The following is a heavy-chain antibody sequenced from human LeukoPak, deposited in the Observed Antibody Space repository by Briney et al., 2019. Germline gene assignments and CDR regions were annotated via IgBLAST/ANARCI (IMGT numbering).Heavy chain of an antibody. CDR1: GFTFSDYY. Sequence: GGSLRLSCAASGFTFSDYYMSWIRQAPGKGLEWVSYISGSSTSTNYADSVKGRFTISRDNAKNSLFLRVTSLRAEDMAVYYCARRGILGATYFFDYWGQGTLVTVSS. J-gene: IGHJ4*02. CDR3: ARRGILGATYFFDY. D-gene: IGHD1-26*01. V-gene: IGHV3-11*06. CDR2: ISGSSTST.